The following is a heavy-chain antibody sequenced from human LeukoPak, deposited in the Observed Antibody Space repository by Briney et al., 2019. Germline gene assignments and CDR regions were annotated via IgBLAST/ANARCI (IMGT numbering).Heavy chain of an antibody. CDR1: GYSFTSYW. V-gene: IGHV5-51*01. D-gene: IGHD3-3*01. J-gene: IGHJ4*02. CDR2: IYPGDSDT. Sequence: GVPLKISSKGSGYSFTSYWIGWVRPMPGKGLEWMGIIYPGDSDTRNSPPFQGQVTISADKSISTASLQWSSLKASDTAIYYCARHTRDFVDYWGQGTLVTVSS. CDR3: ARHTRDFVDY.